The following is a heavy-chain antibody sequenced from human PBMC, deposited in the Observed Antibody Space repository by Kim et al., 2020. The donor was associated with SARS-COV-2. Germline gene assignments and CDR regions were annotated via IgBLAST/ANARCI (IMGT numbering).Heavy chain of an antibody. D-gene: IGHD6-25*01. J-gene: IGHJ4*02. Sequence: GGSLRLSCAPSGFTFDDYAMHWVRQAPGKGLEWVSGITWNNTSLGYADSVKGRFTISRDNAKNSLYLQMNSLRAEDTALYYCAKAARAGLASGMEYWGQGTLVTVSS. CDR1: GFTFDDYA. CDR3: AKAARAGLASGMEY. V-gene: IGHV3-9*01. CDR2: ITWNNTSL.